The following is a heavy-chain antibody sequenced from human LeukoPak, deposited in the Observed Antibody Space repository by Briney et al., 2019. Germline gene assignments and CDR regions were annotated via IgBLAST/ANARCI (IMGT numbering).Heavy chain of an antibody. Sequence: PGGSLRLSCAASGFTFSSYAMSWVRQAPGKGLEWVSAISGSGGSTYYADSVKGRFTISRDNSKNTLYLQMSSLRAEDTAVYYCAKGDSSGWSSDFDYWGQGTLVTVSS. CDR3: AKGDSSGWSSDFDY. CDR2: ISGSGGST. CDR1: GFTFSSYA. V-gene: IGHV3-23*01. J-gene: IGHJ4*02. D-gene: IGHD6-19*01.